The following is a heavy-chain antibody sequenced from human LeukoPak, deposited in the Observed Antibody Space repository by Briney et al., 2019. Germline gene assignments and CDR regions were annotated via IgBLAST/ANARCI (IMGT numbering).Heavy chain of an antibody. CDR3: ARHRGDYYYYMDV. Sequence: GESLKISCKGSGYSFTNYWIGWVRQMPGKGLEWMGIIYPGDSDTRYSPSFQGQVTISADKSISTAYLQWSSLKASDTAMYYCARHRGDYYYYMDVWGKGTTITISS. D-gene: IGHD4-17*01. CDR2: IYPGDSDT. CDR1: GYSFTNYW. V-gene: IGHV5-51*01. J-gene: IGHJ6*03.